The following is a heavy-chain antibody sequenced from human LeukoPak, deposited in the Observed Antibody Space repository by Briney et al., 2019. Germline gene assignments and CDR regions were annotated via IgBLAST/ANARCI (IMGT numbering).Heavy chain of an antibody. J-gene: IGHJ4*02. CDR1: GYTFTSYG. D-gene: IGHD3-22*01. CDR3: ARVEGTMIGNY. Sequence: ASVKVSCKASGYTFTSYGISWVRQAPGQGLEWMGWISAYNGNTNYAQKLQGRVTMTTDTSTSTGYMELRSLRSDDTAVYYCARVEGTMIGNYWGQGTLVTVSS. V-gene: IGHV1-18*01. CDR2: ISAYNGNT.